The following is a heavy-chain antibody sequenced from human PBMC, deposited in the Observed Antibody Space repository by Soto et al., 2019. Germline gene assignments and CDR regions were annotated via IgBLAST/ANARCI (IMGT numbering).Heavy chain of an antibody. D-gene: IGHD3-22*01. Sequence: QVQLAESGGGVVQPGRSLRLSCAASGFTFSLYAMHWVRQAPGKGLEWVAVISHDGTNTFYADSVKGRFTISRDNSNNTLYLQMNSLRAEDTAVYYCARDATPMVLLLITSWFDPWGQGTLVTVSS. J-gene: IGHJ5*02. CDR3: ARDATPMVLLLITSWFDP. CDR2: ISHDGTNT. CDR1: GFTFSLYA. V-gene: IGHV3-30-3*01.